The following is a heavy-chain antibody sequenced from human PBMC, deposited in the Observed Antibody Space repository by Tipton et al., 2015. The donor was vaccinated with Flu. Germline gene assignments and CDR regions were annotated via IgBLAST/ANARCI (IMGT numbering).Heavy chain of an antibody. J-gene: IGHJ4*02. Sequence: LRLSCTVSGGSISSYYWGWIRQPPGKGLEWIGYIYYSGSTNYNPSLKSRVTISVDTSKNQFSLKLSSVTAADTAVYYCARDSPDWGFDYWGQGTLVTVSA. V-gene: IGHV4-59*01. CDR1: GGSISSYY. D-gene: IGHD3/OR15-3a*01. CDR3: ARDSPDWGFDY. CDR2: IYYSGST.